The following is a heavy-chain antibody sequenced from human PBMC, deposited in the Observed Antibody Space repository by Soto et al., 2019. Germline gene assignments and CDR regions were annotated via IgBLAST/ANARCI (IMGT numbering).Heavy chain of an antibody. CDR3: ARGDLGYDFWSGYRYYYGMDV. J-gene: IGHJ6*02. D-gene: IGHD3-3*01. V-gene: IGHV3-74*01. CDR2: INSDGSST. Sequence: GGSLRLSCAASGFTFSRYWMHWVRQAPGKGLVWVSRINSDGSSTSYADSVKGRFTISRDNAKNTLYLQMNSLRAEDTAVYYCARGDLGYDFWSGYRYYYGMDVWGQGTTVTVSS. CDR1: GFTFSRYW.